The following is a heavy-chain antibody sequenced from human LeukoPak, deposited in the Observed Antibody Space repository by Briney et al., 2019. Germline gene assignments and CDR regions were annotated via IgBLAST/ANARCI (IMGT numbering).Heavy chain of an antibody. D-gene: IGHD2-21*02. CDR1: GFTFSSYA. CDR3: ARAYCGGDCYYLLDY. V-gene: IGHV3-30-3*01. J-gene: IGHJ4*02. CDR2: ISYDGSNK. Sequence: GGSLRLSCAASGFTFSSYAMHWVRQAPGKGLEWVAVISYDGSNKYYADSVKGRFTISRDNSKNTLYLQMGSLRLEDTAVYYCARAYCGGDCYYLLDYWGQGTLVTVSS.